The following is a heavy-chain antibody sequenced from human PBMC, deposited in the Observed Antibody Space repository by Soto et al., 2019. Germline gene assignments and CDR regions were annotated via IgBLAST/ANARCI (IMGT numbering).Heavy chain of an antibody. V-gene: IGHV3-23*01. CDR3: ARASGESYPGSRVFDS. J-gene: IGHJ4*02. D-gene: IGHD3-10*01. Sequence: GGYLRLSCAASGFTFSSNAMSWVRQAQGKGLEWVSVITNTGGDTRYAGSVKGRVTISRDNSKNTLYLQTNSLRAEDTAIYYCARASGESYPGSRVFDSWGQGT. CDR2: ITNTGGDT. CDR1: GFTFSSNA.